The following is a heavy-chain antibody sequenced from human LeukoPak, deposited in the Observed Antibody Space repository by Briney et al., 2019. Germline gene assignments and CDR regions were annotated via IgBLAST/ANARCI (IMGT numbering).Heavy chain of an antibody. Sequence: SETLSLTCAVYGGSFSGYYWSWIRQPPGKGLEWIGEINHSGSTNYNPSPKSRVTISVDTSKNQFSLKLSSVTAADTAVYYCARSIWFGARSPFDYWGQGTLVTVSS. J-gene: IGHJ4*02. CDR3: ARSIWFGARSPFDY. D-gene: IGHD3-10*01. CDR2: INHSGST. V-gene: IGHV4-34*01. CDR1: GGSFSGYY.